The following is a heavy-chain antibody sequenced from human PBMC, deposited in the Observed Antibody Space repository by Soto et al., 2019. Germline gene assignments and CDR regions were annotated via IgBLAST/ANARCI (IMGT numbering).Heavy chain of an antibody. CDR1: GYTFTSYA. CDR2: INAGNGNT. CDR3: ARAVAVPADFDY. V-gene: IGHV1-3*05. Sequence: QVQLVQSGAEEKKPGASVKVSCKASGYTFTSYAMHWVRQAPGQRLEWMGWINAGNGNTKYSQKFQGRVTITRDTSASTAYMELRGLRSKDTAVYYCARAVAVPADFDYWGQGTLVTVSS. D-gene: IGHD6-19*01. J-gene: IGHJ4*02.